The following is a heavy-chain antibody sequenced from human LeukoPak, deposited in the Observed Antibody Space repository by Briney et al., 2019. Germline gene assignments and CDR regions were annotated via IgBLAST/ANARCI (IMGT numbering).Heavy chain of an antibody. CDR2: ILPIFGTA. J-gene: IGHJ6*03. CDR1: GGTFTSYA. Sequence: SVKVSCKAAGGTFTSYATSWVRQAPGQGLEWMGGILPIFGTANYAQKFKGRVTITTDESTSTAYRELSSLRSEDTAVYYCARGGIRTGNVYYYYCMDVWGKGTTVTVSS. CDR3: ARGGIRTGNVYYYYCMDV. D-gene: IGHD7-27*01. V-gene: IGHV1-69*05.